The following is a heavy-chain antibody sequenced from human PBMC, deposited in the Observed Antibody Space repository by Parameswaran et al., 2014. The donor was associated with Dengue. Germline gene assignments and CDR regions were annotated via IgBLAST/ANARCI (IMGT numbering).Heavy chain of an antibody. CDR3: AKDRDSSSSAGDY. CDR2: ISGSGGST. J-gene: IGHJ4*02. V-gene: IGHV3-23*01. Sequence: GLEWVSAISGSGGSTYYADSVKGRFTISRDNSKNTLYLQMNSLRAEDTAVYYCAKDRDSSSSAGDYWGQGTLVTVSS. D-gene: IGHD6-6*01.